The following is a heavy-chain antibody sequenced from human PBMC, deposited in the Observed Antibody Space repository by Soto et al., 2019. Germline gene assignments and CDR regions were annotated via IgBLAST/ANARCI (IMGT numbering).Heavy chain of an antibody. CDR2: TYYRSRWYN. CDR3: VGTTSHQRYYMAV. Sequence: SQTLSLTCAISGDSVSSNSAACNWIRLSPSRGLEWLARTYYRSRWYNDYAVSVRSRITVNPDTSKNQFSLQLTSVTPEDTAVYYCVGTTSHQRYYMAVCGKGSSDIVSS. V-gene: IGHV6-1*01. CDR1: GDSVSSNSAA. J-gene: IGHJ6*03. D-gene: IGHD1-7*01.